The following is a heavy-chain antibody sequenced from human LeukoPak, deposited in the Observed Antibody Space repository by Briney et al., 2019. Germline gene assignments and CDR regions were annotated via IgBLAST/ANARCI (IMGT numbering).Heavy chain of an antibody. V-gene: IGHV4-59*01. CDR1: GGSISSYY. J-gene: IGHJ4*02. CDR3: ARTVRGYSYGYWAFDY. Sequence: SETLSLTCTVSGGSISSYYWSWIRQPPGKGLEWIGYIYYSGSTNYNPSLKSRVTISVDTSKNQFSLKLSSVTAADTAVYYCARTVRGYSYGYWAFDYWGQGTLVTVSS. D-gene: IGHD5-18*01. CDR2: IYYSGST.